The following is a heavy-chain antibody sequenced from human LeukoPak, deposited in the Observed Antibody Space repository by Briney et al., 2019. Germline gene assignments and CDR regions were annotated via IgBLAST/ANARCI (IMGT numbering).Heavy chain of an antibody. CDR2: IIPILGIA. CDR1: GGTFSSYA. CDR3: ARDQASSGLLFDY. D-gene: IGHD3-22*01. Sequence: ASVKVSCKASGGTFSSYAISWVRQAPGQGLEWMGRIIPILGIANYAQKFQGRVTITADKSTSTAYMELSSLRSEDTAVYYCARDQASSGLLFDYWGQGTLVTVSS. J-gene: IGHJ4*02. V-gene: IGHV1-69*04.